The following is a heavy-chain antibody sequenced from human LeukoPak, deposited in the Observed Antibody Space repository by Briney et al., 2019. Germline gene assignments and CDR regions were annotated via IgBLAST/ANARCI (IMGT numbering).Heavy chain of an antibody. Sequence: ASVKVSCKASGYTFTGYYMHWVRQAPGQGLEWMGWINPNSGGTNYAQKFQGRVTMTRDTSISTAYMELSRLRSDDTAVYYCARSRDPTAMAHFDYWGQGTLVTVSS. V-gene: IGHV1-2*02. CDR3: ARSRDPTAMAHFDY. D-gene: IGHD5-18*01. CDR1: GYTFTGYY. J-gene: IGHJ4*02. CDR2: INPNSGGT.